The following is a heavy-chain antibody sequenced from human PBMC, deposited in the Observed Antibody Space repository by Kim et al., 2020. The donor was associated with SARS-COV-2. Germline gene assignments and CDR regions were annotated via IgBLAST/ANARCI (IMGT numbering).Heavy chain of an antibody. CDR1: GGTFSSYA. CDR2: IIPIFGTA. V-gene: IGHV1-69*13. CDR3: ARVGGDYYDSSGYS. J-gene: IGHJ5*02. Sequence: SVKVSCKASGGTFSSYAISWVRQAPGQGLEWMGGIIPIFGTANYAQKFQGRVTITADESTSTAYMELSSLRSEDTAVYYCARVGGDYYDSSGYSWGQGTLVTVSS. D-gene: IGHD3-22*01.